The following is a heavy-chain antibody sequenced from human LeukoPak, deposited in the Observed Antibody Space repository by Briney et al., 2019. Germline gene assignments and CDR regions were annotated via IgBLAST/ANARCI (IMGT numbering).Heavy chain of an antibody. Sequence: ASVKVSCEAPGYTFTSYGISWVRQAPGQGLEWMGWISAYNGNTNYAQKLQGRVTMTTDTSTSTAYMELRSLRSDDTAVYYCARYDSSWSYYYYGMDVWGQGTTVTVSS. CDR1: GYTFTSYG. D-gene: IGHD6-13*01. V-gene: IGHV1-18*01. CDR3: ARYDSSWSYYYYGMDV. J-gene: IGHJ6*02. CDR2: ISAYNGNT.